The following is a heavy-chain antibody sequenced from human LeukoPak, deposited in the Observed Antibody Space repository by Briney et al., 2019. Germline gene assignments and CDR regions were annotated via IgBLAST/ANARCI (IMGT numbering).Heavy chain of an antibody. CDR1: GFSFSSYS. V-gene: IGHV3-21*06. D-gene: IGHD4-17*01. CDR2: ISASSIYI. J-gene: IGHJ6*03. Sequence: GGSLRLSCAASGFSFSSYSMNWVRQAPGKGLEWVSSISASSIYIYYADSMKGRVTISRDNAKNSLYLQMNSLRAGDTAVYYCARDPTLRSSAYYYYYMDVWGKGTTVTVSS. CDR3: ARDPTLRSSAYYYYYMDV.